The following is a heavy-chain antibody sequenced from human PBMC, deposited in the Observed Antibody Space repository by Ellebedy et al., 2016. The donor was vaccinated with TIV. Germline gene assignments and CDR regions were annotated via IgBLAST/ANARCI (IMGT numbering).Heavy chain of an antibody. V-gene: IGHV3-23*01. CDR3: AKGRQPDAYPVLN. CDR2: INSGGESI. J-gene: IGHJ4*02. D-gene: IGHD2-21*01. Sequence: GGSLRLSCAASGFTFASYGMHWVRQAPGEGLEWVSSINSGGESIYYAGPVKGRFIISRDNSMNTLYLQMKSLRADDTAVYYCAKGRQPDAYPVLNWGQGTLVIVSS. CDR1: GFTFASYG.